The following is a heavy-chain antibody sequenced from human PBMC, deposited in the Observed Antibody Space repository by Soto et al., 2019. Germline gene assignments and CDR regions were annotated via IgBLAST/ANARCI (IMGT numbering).Heavy chain of an antibody. J-gene: IGHJ6*02. CDR1: GFILSGYD. D-gene: IGHD3-22*01. CDR3: ARAGYDSSGYYFYAMDV. Sequence: EEQLVESGGGLVQPGGSLRLSCVASGFILSGYDMHWVRQATGEGLEWVSAIGTAGDPYYSGSVKGRFTISRGNAENSVYLQMNILRAGDTAVYYCARAGYDSSGYYFYAMDVWGPGTTVTVS. V-gene: IGHV3-13*05. CDR2: IGTAGDP.